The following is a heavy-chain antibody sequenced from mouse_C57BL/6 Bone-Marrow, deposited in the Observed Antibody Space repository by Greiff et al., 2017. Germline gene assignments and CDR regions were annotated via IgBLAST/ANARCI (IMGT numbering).Heavy chain of an antibody. J-gene: IGHJ2*01. CDR1: GYTFTSYW. D-gene: IGHD1-1*01. V-gene: IGHV1-64*01. CDR2: IHPNSGST. CDR3: ARDLLFFDY. Sequence: QVHVKQPGAELVKPGASVKLSCKASGYTFTSYWMHWVKQRPGQGLEWIGMIHPNSGSTNYNEKFKSKATLTVDKSSSTAYMQLSSLTSEDSAVYYCARDLLFFDYWGQGTTLTVSS.